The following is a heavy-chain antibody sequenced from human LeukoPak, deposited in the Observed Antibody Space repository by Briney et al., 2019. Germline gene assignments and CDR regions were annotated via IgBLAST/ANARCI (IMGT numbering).Heavy chain of an antibody. J-gene: IGHJ4*02. CDR3: ARDRKSGWYAQGIDY. CDR2: ISYDGSNK. D-gene: IGHD6-19*01. Sequence: PGGSLRLSCAASGFTFSSYAMHWVRQASGKGLEWVAVISYDGSNKYYADSVKGRFTISRDNSKNTLYLQMNSLRAEDTAVYYCARDRKSGWYAQGIDYWGQGTLVTVSS. V-gene: IGHV3-30-3*01. CDR1: GFTFSSYA.